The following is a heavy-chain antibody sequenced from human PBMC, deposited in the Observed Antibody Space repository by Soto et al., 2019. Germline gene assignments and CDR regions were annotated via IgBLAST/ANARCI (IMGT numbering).Heavy chain of an antibody. V-gene: IGHV2-5*02. Sequence: SGPKPVNPTQTLTLTCSFSGFSLTTPGVNVAWIRQPPGKALEWIAGINWGDDQRYSPSLRSRLTLTRDNSKKQIVLTITNMDPVDTGTYYCAQRVGSRGSFDNWGQGTLVTVS. D-gene: IGHD6-25*01. CDR2: INWGDDQ. J-gene: IGHJ4*02. CDR3: AQRVGSRGSFDN. CDR1: GFSLTTPGVN.